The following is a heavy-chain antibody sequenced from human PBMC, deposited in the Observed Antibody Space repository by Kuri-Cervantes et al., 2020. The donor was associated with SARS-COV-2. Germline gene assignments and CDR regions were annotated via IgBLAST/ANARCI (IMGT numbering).Heavy chain of an antibody. CDR3: ARHRLYYDSSHAFDI. CDR1: GYSISSDYY. CDR2: IYYSGST. V-gene: IGHV4-38-2*02. J-gene: IGHJ3*02. Sequence: SETLSLTCTVSGYSISSDYYWGWIRQPPGKGLEWSGSIYYSGSTYYNPSLKSRVTISVDTSKNQFSLKLSSVTAADTAVYYCARHRLYYDSSHAFDIWGQGTMVTVSS. D-gene: IGHD3-22*01.